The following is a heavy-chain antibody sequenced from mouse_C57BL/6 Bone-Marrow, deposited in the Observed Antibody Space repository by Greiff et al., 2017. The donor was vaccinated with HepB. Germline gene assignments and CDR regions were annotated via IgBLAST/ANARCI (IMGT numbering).Heavy chain of an antibody. Sequence: VQLKESGPELVKPGASVKIPCKASGYTFTDYNMDWVKQSHGKSLEWIGDINPNNGGTIYNQKFKGKATLTVDKSSSTAYMELRSLTSEDTAVYYCARSPGAYYFDYWGQGTTLTVSS. CDR1: GYTFTDYN. V-gene: IGHV1-18*01. CDR2: INPNNGGT. J-gene: IGHJ2*01. CDR3: ARSPGAYYFDY.